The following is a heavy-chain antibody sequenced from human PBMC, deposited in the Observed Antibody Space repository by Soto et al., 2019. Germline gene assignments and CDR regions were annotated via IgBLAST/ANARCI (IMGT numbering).Heavy chain of an antibody. V-gene: IGHV4-39*02. J-gene: IGHJ5*02. CDR2: IYYSGNT. CDR1: GSSISTSSYY. CDR3: ARLRYVSGTA. Sequence: SETLSLTCSVSGSSISTSSYYWGWIRQPPGKGLEWIGSIYYSGNTYYNPSLKSRVTISLDTSKNHFSLSLSSVTAADTAVYYCARLRYVSGTAWGQGTLVTVSS. D-gene: IGHD1-26*01.